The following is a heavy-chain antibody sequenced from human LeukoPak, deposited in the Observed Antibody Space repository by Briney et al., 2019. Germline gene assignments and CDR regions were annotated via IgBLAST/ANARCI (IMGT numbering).Heavy chain of an antibody. J-gene: IGHJ6*02. CDR2: IYYSGST. D-gene: IGHD2-2*01. Sequence: PSQTLSLTCTVSGGSISSGDYYWSWIRQPPGKGLEWIGYIYYSGSTYYNPSLKSRVTISVDTSKNQFSLKLSSVTAADTAVYYCARAKLVVPAASWYYYYGMDVWGQGTTVTVSS. CDR1: GGSISSGDYY. CDR3: ARAKLVVPAASWYYYYGMDV. V-gene: IGHV4-30-4*01.